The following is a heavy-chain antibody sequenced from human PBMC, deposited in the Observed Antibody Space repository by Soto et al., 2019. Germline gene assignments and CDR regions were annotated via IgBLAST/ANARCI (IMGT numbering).Heavy chain of an antibody. CDR3: ARLSISLGEFDY. J-gene: IGHJ4*02. V-gene: IGHV4-30-4*01. D-gene: IGHD3-10*01. CDR2: IYYSGST. CDR1: GGSISSGDHY. Sequence: QVQLQESGPGLVKPSQTLSLTCTVSGGSISSGDHYWSWIRQPPGKGLEWIGYIYYSGSTSFNPSLKSRLTISVDTSKNQLSLKLSAVTAADTAVDYCARLSISLGEFDYWGQGTLVTVSS.